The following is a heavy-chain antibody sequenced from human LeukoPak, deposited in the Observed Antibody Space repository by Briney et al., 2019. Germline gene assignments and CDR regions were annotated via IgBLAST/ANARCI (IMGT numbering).Heavy chain of an antibody. V-gene: IGHV4-4*07. D-gene: IGHD4-23*01. CDR3: ARGGKATVVTM. J-gene: IGHJ4*02. Sequence: SETLSLTCTVSGGSINSYYWSWIRQPAGKGLEWIGRIYSSGSTNYNPSLKSRVSMSVDTSKNQFSLKLTSVTAAGTAVYYCARGGKATVVTMWGQGILVTVPS. CDR2: IYSSGST. CDR1: GGSINSYY.